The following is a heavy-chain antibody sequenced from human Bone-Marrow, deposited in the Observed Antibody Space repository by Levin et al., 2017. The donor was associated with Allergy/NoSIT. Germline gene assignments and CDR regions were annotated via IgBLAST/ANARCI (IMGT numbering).Heavy chain of an antibody. CDR3: ARGWFGELLSH. J-gene: IGHJ4*02. CDR2: TYSGGST. D-gene: IGHD3-10*01. CDR1: GFTVSSNY. V-gene: IGHV3-53*01. Sequence: GESLKISCAASGFTVSSNYMSWVRQAPGKGPEWVSVTYSGGSTYYADSVKGRFTISRDNSKNTLYLQMNSLRAEDTAVYYCARGWFGELLSHWGQGTLVTVSS.